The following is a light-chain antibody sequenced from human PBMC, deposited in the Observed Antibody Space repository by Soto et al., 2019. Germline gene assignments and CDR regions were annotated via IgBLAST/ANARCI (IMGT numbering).Light chain of an antibody. CDR3: QTWGTDIHYV. V-gene: IGLV4-69*01. CDR1: SGHSSYA. Sequence: QPVLTQSPSASASLGASVKLTCTLSSGHSSYAIAWHQQQPEKGPRYLMKLNSDGSHSKGDGLPDRFSGSSSGAERYLTISSLQSEDEADYYCQTWGTDIHYVFGTGTKLTVL. J-gene: IGLJ1*01. CDR2: LNSDGSH.